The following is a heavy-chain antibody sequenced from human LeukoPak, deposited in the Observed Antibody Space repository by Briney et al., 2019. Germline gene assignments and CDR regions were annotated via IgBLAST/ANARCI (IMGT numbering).Heavy chain of an antibody. Sequence: PSETLSLTCAVYGGSFSGYYWAWIRQPPGKGLEWIGSVYYSGGAYSHPSLKSRATIFVDASKNHFSLKLRSVTAADTAVYYCARQLIQPRAFDSWGQGTLVTVSS. V-gene: IGHV4-39*01. D-gene: IGHD3-16*01. J-gene: IGHJ4*02. CDR1: GGSFSGYY. CDR2: VYYSGGA. CDR3: ARQLIQPRAFDS.